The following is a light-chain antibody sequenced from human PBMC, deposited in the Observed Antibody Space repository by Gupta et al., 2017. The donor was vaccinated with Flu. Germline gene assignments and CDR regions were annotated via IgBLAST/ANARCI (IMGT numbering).Light chain of an antibody. CDR1: SSNIGSNY. CDR3: AAWDDSLSGSL. J-gene: IGLJ2*01. Sequence: QSVLTQPPSASGTPGQRVTISCSGSSSNIGSNYVYWYQQLPGTAPKLLIYRNNQRTSGVPDRFSGSKSGTSASLAISGLRSEDEADYYCAAWDDSLSGSLFSGGTKLTVL. CDR2: RNN. V-gene: IGLV1-47*01.